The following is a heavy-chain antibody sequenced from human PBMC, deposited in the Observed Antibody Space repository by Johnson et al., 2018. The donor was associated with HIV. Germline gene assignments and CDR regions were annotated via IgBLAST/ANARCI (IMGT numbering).Heavy chain of an antibody. CDR1: GFTFSDYY. CDR2: ISSTGSTI. D-gene: IGHD2-8*01. J-gene: IGHJ3*02. V-gene: IGHV3-11*04. Sequence: QVQLVESGGGLVKPGGSLRLSCAASGFTFSDYYMSWIRQAPGKGLEWVSYISSTGSTIYYADSVKGRFTISRDNAKRSLYLQMSSLRAEDTAVYYCARDRGYCTNGVCYYDAFDIWGQGTVVTVSS. CDR3: ARDRGYCTNGVCYYDAFDI.